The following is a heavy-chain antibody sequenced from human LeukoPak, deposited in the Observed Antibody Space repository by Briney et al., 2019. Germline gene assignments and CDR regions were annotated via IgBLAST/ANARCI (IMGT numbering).Heavy chain of an antibody. CDR1: GFTFSNYG. Sequence: GGSLRLSCAAAGFTFSNYGIHWVRQAPGKGLEWVAVISYDGNNEYYADSVKGRFIISRDNSKNTLYLQLNSLRAEDTAVYYCAKGNKHIVVVTANFYFDYWGQGTLVTVSS. J-gene: IGHJ4*02. CDR2: ISYDGNNE. CDR3: AKGNKHIVVVTANFYFDY. D-gene: IGHD2-21*02. V-gene: IGHV3-30*18.